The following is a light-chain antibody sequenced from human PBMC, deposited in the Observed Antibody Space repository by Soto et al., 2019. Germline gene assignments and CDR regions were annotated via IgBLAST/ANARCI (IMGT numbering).Light chain of an antibody. Sequence: QSVLTQPPSVSGAPGQRVTISCTGSSSNIGAGYGVRWYQHLPGTAPKLLIYGNNNRPSGVPDRFSASKSGPSASLAITGLQADDEADYYCQSYDSSLSAPYVFGTGTKVTVL. CDR3: QSYDSSLSAPYV. CDR1: SSNIGAGYG. CDR2: GNN. J-gene: IGLJ1*01. V-gene: IGLV1-40*01.